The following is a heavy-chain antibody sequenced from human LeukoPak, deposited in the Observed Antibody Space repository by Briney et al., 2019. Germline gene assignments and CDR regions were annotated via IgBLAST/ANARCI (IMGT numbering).Heavy chain of an antibody. CDR3: ARGYYGSGSHCCHMDV. CDR1: VGSFSGYY. CDR2: INHSGST. D-gene: IGHD3-10*01. J-gene: IGHJ6*03. Sequence: SETLSLTCAVYVGSFSGYYWSWIRQPPGKGLEWIAEINHSGSTNYNSSLKSRVTISVDTSKNQFSLKLSSVTAADTAVYYCARGYYGSGSHCCHMDVWGKGTTITVSS. V-gene: IGHV4-34*01.